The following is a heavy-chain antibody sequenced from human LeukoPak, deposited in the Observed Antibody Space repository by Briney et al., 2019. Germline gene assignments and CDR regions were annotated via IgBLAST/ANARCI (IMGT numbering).Heavy chain of an antibody. CDR2: INGDGSTT. V-gene: IGHV3-74*01. CDR1: GFMFSSYW. J-gene: IGHJ4*02. CDR3: ARRTTVTTIDY. Sequence: GGPLRLSCAASGFMFSSYWMHWVRQAPGKGLVWVSRINGDGSTTSYADSVKGRFTVSRDNARNTLYLQMNSLRAEDTAVYYCARRTTVTTIDYWGQGTLVTVSS. D-gene: IGHD4-17*01.